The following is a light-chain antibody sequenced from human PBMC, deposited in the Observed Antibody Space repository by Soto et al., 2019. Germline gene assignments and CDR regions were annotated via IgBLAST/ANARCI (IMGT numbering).Light chain of an antibody. CDR2: DAS. J-gene: IGKJ1*01. CDR3: QQYYSYWT. V-gene: IGKV1-5*01. Sequence: DIQMTQSPSTLSASVGDTVTVTCRASQSIGRWLARYQQKPGKAPKLLIFDASTLENGVPARFSGSRSGPECSLTISSLQPDDVATYYCQQYYSYWTFGQGTKVEIK. CDR1: QSIGRW.